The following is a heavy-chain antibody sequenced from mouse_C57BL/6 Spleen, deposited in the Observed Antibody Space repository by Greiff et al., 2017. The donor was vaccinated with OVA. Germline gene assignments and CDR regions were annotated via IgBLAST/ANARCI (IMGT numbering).Heavy chain of an antibody. CDR2: LRNKANGYTT. CDR3: ARYGSYAMDY. D-gene: IGHD1-1*01. CDR1: GFTFTDYY. Sequence: EVNVVESGGGLVQPGGSLSLSCAASGFTFTDYYMIWVRQPPGKALEWLGFLRNKANGYTTEYSASVKGRFTISRDNSQSILYLQMNALRAEDSATYYCARYGSYAMDYWGQGTSVTVSS. J-gene: IGHJ4*01. V-gene: IGHV7-3*01.